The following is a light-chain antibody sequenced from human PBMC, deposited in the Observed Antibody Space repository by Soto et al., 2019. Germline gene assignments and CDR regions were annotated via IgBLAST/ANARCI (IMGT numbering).Light chain of an antibody. V-gene: IGLV2-23*01. CDR3: CSYAGSNTDV. CDR2: AGS. Sequence: QYALTQPASVSGSPGQSITISCTGTSSDVGNYNLVSWYQQHPGKAPKVMIYAGSNRPSGVSHRFSGFKSGNTASLTISGLQAEDEADYHCCSYAGSNTDVFGTGTKVTVL. J-gene: IGLJ1*01. CDR1: SSDVGNYNL.